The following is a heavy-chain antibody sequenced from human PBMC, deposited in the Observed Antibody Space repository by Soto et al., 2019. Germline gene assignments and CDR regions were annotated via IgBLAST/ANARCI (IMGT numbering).Heavy chain of an antibody. CDR3: AKDLRFFEWLSDDAFDI. V-gene: IGHV3-23*01. Sequence: EVQLLESGGGLVQPGGSLRLSCAASGFTFSSYAMSWVRQAPGKGLEWVSAISGSGGSTYYADSVKGRFTISRDNSKNTLYLQMNSLRAEDTAVYYCAKDLRFFEWLSDDAFDIWGQGTMVTVSS. CDR2: ISGSGGST. D-gene: IGHD3-3*01. CDR1: GFTFSSYA. J-gene: IGHJ3*02.